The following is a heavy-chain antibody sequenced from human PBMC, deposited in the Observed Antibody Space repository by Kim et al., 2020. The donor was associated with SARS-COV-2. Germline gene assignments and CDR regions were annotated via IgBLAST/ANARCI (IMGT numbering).Heavy chain of an antibody. Sequence: NPTLTRRVTISVDTSKNQFSLKLSSVTAADTAVYYCARGRSTYYYYGMDVWGQGTTVTVSS. J-gene: IGHJ6*02. V-gene: IGHV4-59*09. D-gene: IGHD2-2*01. CDR3: ARGRSTYYYYGMDV.